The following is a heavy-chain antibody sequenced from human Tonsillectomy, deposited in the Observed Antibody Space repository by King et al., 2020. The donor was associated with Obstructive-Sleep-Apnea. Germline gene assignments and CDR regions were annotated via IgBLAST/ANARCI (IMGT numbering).Heavy chain of an antibody. CDR1: GGSISSSSYY. CDR3: ATIAARPYGLDV. Sequence: QLQESGPGLVKPSETLSLTCTVSGGSISSSSYYWCWIRQPPGKGLEWIGSIYYSGSTYYNPSLKSRVTISVDTSKNQFSLRLSSVTAADTAVYYCATIAARPYGLDVWGQGTTVTVSS. V-gene: IGHV4-39*07. D-gene: IGHD6-6*01. J-gene: IGHJ6*02. CDR2: IYYSGST.